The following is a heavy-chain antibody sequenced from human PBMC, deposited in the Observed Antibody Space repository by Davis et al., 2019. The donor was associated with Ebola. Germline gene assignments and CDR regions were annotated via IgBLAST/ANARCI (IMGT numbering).Heavy chain of an antibody. CDR1: GFTFSSYS. Sequence: GESLKISCAASGFTFSSYSMNWVRQAPGKGLEWVSSISSSSSYIYYADSVKGRFTISRDNAKNSLYLQMNSLRAEDTAVYYCARGSGVVVVAAREHYYYGMDVWGQGTTVTVSS. V-gene: IGHV3-21*01. J-gene: IGHJ6*02. CDR3: ARGSGVVVVAAREHYYYGMDV. CDR2: ISSSSSYI. D-gene: IGHD2-15*01.